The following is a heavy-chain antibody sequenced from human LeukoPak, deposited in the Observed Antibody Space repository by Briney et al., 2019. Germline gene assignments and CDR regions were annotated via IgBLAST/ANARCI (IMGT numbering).Heavy chain of an antibody. CDR2: ISYDGSNK. D-gene: IGHD6-13*01. Sequence: GGSLRLSCAASGFTFSSYAMHWVRQAPGKGLEWVAVISYDGSNKYYADSVKGRFTISRDNSKNTLYLQMNSLRAEDTAVYYCARSSFSTSYSSSWYRRLKPTDYWGQGTLVTVSS. J-gene: IGHJ4*02. CDR1: GFTFSSYA. V-gene: IGHV3-30*04. CDR3: ARSSFSTSYSSSWYRRLKPTDY.